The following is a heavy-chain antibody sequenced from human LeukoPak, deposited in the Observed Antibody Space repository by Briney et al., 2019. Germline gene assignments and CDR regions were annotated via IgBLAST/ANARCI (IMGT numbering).Heavy chain of an antibody. CDR1: GGSISSGSYY. CDR2: IYTSGST. Sequence: SETLSLTCTVSGGSISSGSYYWSWIRQPAGKGLEWIGRIYTSGSTNYNPSLKSRVTISVDTSKNQFSLKLSSVTAADTAVYYCARDAYRSDWYDAFDIWGQGTLVTVSS. D-gene: IGHD6-19*01. V-gene: IGHV4-61*02. J-gene: IGHJ3*02. CDR3: ARDAYRSDWYDAFDI.